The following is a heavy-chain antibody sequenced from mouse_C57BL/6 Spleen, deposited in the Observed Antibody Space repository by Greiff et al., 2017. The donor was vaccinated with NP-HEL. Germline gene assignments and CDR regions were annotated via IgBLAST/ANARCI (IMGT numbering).Heavy chain of an antibody. D-gene: IGHD1-1*01. CDR3: TGSTTVVADCDY. V-gene: IGHV1-15*01. J-gene: IGHJ2*01. Sequence: VQLQQSGAELVRPGASVTLSCKASGYTFTDYEMHWVKQTPVHGLEWIGAIDPETGGTAYNQKFKGKAILTADKSSSTAYLELSSLTSEDSAVYYCTGSTTVVADCDYWGQGTTLTVSS. CDR1: GYTFTDYE. CDR2: IDPETGGT.